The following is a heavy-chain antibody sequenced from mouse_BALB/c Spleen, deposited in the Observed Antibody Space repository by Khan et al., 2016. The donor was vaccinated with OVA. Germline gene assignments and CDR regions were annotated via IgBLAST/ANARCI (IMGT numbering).Heavy chain of an antibody. CDR2: ISNLAYSI. J-gene: IGHJ4*01. CDR1: GFTFSDYG. Sequence: VQLKESGGGLVQPGGSRKLSCEASGFTFSDYGMAWVRQAPGKGPEWVAFISNLAYSIYYEDTVTGRFTISRENAKNTLYLEMSSLRSEDTAMYYCARSGAMDYWGQGTSVTVSS. V-gene: IGHV5-15*02. CDR3: ARSGAMDY. D-gene: IGHD3-2*02.